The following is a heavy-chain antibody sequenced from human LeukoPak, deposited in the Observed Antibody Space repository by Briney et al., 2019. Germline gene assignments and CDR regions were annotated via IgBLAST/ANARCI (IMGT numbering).Heavy chain of an antibody. CDR3: ARDGGLNTTFDY. Sequence: GRSLRLSCAASGFTFRNYWMGWVRQAPGKGLEWVANTKPDGSAEYYADSVRGRFTTFRDKANNFLYLQMNSLRAEDTAVYYCARDGGLNTTFDYWGQGTLSPSPQ. D-gene: IGHD2-15*01. V-gene: IGHV3-7*01. CDR1: GFTFRNYW. J-gene: IGHJ4*02. CDR2: TKPDGSAE.